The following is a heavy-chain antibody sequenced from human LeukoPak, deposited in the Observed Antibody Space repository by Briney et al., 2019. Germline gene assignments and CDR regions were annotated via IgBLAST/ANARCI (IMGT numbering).Heavy chain of an antibody. V-gene: IGHV3-23*01. CDR3: ATLGSGTYYSLYYFDY. J-gene: IGHJ4*02. Sequence: PGGSLRLSCAASGFTFSSYAMSWVRQAPGKGLEWVSAISGSDGSTYYADSVKGRFTISRDNSKNTLDLQMNSLRAEDTAVYYCATLGSGTYYSLYYFDYWGQGTLVTVSS. CDR1: GFTFSSYA. D-gene: IGHD3-10*01. CDR2: ISGSDGST.